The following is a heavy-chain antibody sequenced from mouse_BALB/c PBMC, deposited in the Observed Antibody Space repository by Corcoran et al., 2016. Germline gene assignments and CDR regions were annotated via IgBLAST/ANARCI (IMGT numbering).Heavy chain of an antibody. J-gene: IGHJ4*01. CDR1: GFNIKDTY. CDR2: IDPANGNT. Sequence: EVQLQQSGAELVKPGASVKLSCTASGFNIKDTYMHWVKQRAEQGLEWIGRIDPANGNTKYDPKFQGKATITADTSSNTAYLQLSSLTSEDTAVYYCASKWGYDEPMDYWGQGTSVTVSS. CDR3: ASKWGYDEPMDY. D-gene: IGHD2-2*01. V-gene: IGHV14-3*02.